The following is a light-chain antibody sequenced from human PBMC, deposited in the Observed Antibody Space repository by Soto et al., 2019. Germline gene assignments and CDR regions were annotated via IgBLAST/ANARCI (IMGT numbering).Light chain of an antibody. CDR2: GNN. J-gene: IGLJ3*02. CDR3: QSYDTNLSAWV. Sequence: QSVLTQPPSVSGAPGQTVTISCTGSSCNIGAGYDVHWYQHLPGTAPKLLIYGNNNRPSGVPDRFSGSKSGTSASLAITGLQAEDEADYYCQSYDTNLSAWVFGGGTKLTVL. V-gene: IGLV1-40*01. CDR1: SCNIGAGYD.